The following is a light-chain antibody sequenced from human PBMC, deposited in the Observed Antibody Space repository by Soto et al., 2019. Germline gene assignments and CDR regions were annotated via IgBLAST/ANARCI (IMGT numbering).Light chain of an antibody. V-gene: IGKV1-33*01. Sequence: DIQMTHSPSSLSASVGDRVTITCQASQDISNYLNWYQQKPGKAPKVLIYDASNLGTGVPSRFSGSGSGTDFTFSISSLQPEDVATYYCQQYDGLPTFGQGTRLEIK. J-gene: IGKJ5*01. CDR2: DAS. CDR3: QQYDGLPT. CDR1: QDISNY.